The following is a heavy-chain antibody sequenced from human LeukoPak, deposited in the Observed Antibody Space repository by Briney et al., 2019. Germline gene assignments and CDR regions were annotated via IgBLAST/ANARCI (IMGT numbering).Heavy chain of an antibody. V-gene: IGHV1-8*02. J-gene: IGHJ6*03. CDR1: GYTFTSYD. CDR2: INPNSGNT. CDR3: ARGGRSIVATYYYYYVDV. D-gene: IGHD5-12*01. Sequence: ASVKVSCKASGYTFTSYDINWVRQATGQGLEWMGWINPNSGNTGYAQKFQGRVTMTRNTSISTAYMEVSSLRSDDTAVYYCARGGRSIVATYYYYYVDVWGKGTTVTISS.